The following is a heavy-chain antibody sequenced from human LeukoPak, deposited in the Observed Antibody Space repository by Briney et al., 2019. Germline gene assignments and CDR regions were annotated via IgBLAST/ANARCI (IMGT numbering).Heavy chain of an antibody. CDR1: GYTFTSYG. J-gene: IGHJ5*02. D-gene: IGHD2-15*01. CDR2: INPNSGGT. CDR3: ARTASDVVVVAWFDP. V-gene: IGHV1-2*02. Sequence: APVKVSCKASGYTFTSYGISWVRQAPGQGLEWMGWINPNSGGTNYAQKFQGRVTMTRDTSISTAYMELSRLRSDDTAVYYCARTASDVVVVAWFDPWGQGTLVTVSS.